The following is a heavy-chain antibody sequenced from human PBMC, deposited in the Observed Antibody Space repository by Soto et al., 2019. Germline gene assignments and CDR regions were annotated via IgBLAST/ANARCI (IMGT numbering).Heavy chain of an antibody. CDR1: GYTFTSYD. J-gene: IGHJ3*02. V-gene: IGHV1-8*01. D-gene: IGHD3-3*01. CDR3: ERGERIRITIFGVVRKPDTFDI. CDR2: MNPNSGNT. Sequence: QVQLVQSGAEVKKPGASVKVSCKASGYTFTSYDINWVRQATGQGLEWMGWMNPNSGNTGYAQKFQGRVTMTRNTSISTAYMELSSLRSEDTAVYYCERGERIRITIFGVVRKPDTFDIWGQGTMVTVSS.